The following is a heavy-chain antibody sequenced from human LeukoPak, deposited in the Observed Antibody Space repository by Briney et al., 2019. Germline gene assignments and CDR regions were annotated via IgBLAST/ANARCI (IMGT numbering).Heavy chain of an antibody. CDR2: IKTKSEGGTI. J-gene: IGHJ4*02. V-gene: IGHV3-15*07. CDR3: STDQGGDILTGC. CDR1: GFTFTNAW. D-gene: IGHD3-9*01. Sequence: MPGGSLRLSCAASGFTFTNAWMHWVRQTPGKGLEWVGRIKTKSEGGTIDYAAPVRGRFTISRDDSENTLYLQMNSLETEDTALYYCSTDQGGDILTGCWGQGTLVTVSS.